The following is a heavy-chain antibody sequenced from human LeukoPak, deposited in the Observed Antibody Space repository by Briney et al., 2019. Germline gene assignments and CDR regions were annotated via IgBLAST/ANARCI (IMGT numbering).Heavy chain of an antibody. J-gene: IGHJ4*02. CDR3: AHLWDGYNYFDY. Sequence: SGPALVKPTQTLTLTCTFSGFSLSTSGVGVGWIRQPPGKALEWLALIYWDDDKRYSPSLKSRLTITKDTSKNQVVLTMTNMDPVDTATYYCAHLWDGYNYFDYWGQGTLVTVSS. V-gene: IGHV2-5*02. CDR2: IYWDDDK. D-gene: IGHD5-24*01. CDR1: GFSLSTSGVG.